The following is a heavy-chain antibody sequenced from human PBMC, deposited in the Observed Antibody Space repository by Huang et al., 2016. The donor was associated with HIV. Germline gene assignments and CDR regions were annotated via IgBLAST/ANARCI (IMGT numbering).Heavy chain of an antibody. CDR2: VRFDGSGK. J-gene: IGHJ4*02. Sequence: QVQLVQSGGGVVQPGGSRRLSCTTSGFTFSTYGMHWVRQSPGRGREWVSFVRFDGSGKDYADSVKGRFTISRDNSKNTVYLQMNSLRVEDSAVYYCAKDGWLQSLDHWGQGTPVTVSS. CDR3: AKDGWLQSLDH. CDR1: GFTFSTYG. V-gene: IGHV3-30*02. D-gene: IGHD5-12*01.